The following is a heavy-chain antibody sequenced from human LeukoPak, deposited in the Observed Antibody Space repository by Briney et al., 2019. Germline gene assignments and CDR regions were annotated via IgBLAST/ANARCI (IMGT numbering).Heavy chain of an antibody. Sequence: ASVKVSCKASGGTFSSYAISWVRQAPGQGLEWMGGIIPIFGTASYAQKFQGRVTITADKSTSTAYMELSSLRSEDTAVYYCARAVYYYDSSGYYYGNWFDPWGQGTLVTVSS. D-gene: IGHD3-22*01. V-gene: IGHV1-69*06. CDR2: IIPIFGTA. CDR3: ARAVYYYDSSGYYYGNWFDP. J-gene: IGHJ5*02. CDR1: GGTFSSYA.